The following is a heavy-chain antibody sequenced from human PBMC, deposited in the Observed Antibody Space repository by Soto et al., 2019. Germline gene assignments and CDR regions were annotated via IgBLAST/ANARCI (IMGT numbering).Heavy chain of an antibody. D-gene: IGHD6-6*01. CDR2: IYHSGST. CDR3: ARGLEAARRWESWFDP. V-gene: IGHV4-30-2*01. J-gene: IGHJ5*02. Sequence: PSETLSLTCAVSGGSISSGGYSWSWIRQPPGKGLEWIGYIYHSGSTYYNPSLKSRVTISVDRSKNQFSLKLSSVTAADTAVYYCARGLEAARRWESWFDPWGQGTLVTVSS. CDR1: GGSISSGGYS.